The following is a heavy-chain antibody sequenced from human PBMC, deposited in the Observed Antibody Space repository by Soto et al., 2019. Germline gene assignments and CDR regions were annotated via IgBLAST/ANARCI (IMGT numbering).Heavy chain of an antibody. CDR3: ARYIPGVRYYGMDV. J-gene: IGHJ6*02. CDR2: IGESGTPT. Sequence: EVQLLESGGGLVQPGGSLRLSCAASGSTFSSYAMKWVRQAPGKGLEWVSLIGESGTPTYYADSVKGRFPISRDNSGNTLFLEMYSLRAEDTAVYYCARYIPGVRYYGMDVWGLGTTVTVSS. CDR1: GSTFSSYA. D-gene: IGHD2-2*01. V-gene: IGHV3-23*01.